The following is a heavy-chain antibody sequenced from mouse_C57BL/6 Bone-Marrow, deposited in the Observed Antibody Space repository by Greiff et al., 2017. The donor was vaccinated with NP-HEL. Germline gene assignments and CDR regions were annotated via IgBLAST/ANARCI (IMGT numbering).Heavy chain of an antibody. D-gene: IGHD1-1*01. V-gene: IGHV1-26*01. CDR3: ARRGYYYGSSYY. Sequence: VQLQQSGPELVKPGASVKISCKASGYTFTDYYMNWVKQSHGKSLEWIGDINPNNGGTSYNQKFKGKATLTVDKSSSTAYMELRSLTSEDSAVYYCARRGYYYGSSYYWGQGTSVTVSS. J-gene: IGHJ4*01. CDR1: GYTFTDYY. CDR2: INPNNGGT.